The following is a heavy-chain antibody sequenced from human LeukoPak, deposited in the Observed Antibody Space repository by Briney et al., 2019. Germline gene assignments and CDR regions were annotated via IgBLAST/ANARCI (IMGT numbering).Heavy chain of an antibody. J-gene: IGHJ4*02. CDR3: ARSLPYGTTWYGRSDF. CDR1: GFTFSGYW. CDR2: IRQDGDTK. D-gene: IGHD6-13*01. V-gene: IGHV3-7*03. Sequence: GSLRLSCAASGFTFSGYWMNWARQAPGKGLEWVANIRQDGDTKYYVDSVKGRFTISRDNAMNSLYLQMNSLRAEDTAIYYCARSLPYGTTWYGRSDFWGQGTLVTVSS.